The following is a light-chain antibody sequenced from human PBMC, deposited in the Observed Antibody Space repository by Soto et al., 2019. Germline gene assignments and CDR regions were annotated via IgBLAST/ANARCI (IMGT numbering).Light chain of an antibody. CDR1: QSVSSSY. CDR3: QQYGSSPQT. Sequence: EIVLTQSPGTLSLSPGERATLSCRAIQSVSSSYLAWYQQKPGQAPRLLIYGASSRATGIPDRFRGSGSGTDFTLTISRLEPEDFAVYYCQQYGSSPQTFGPGTK. V-gene: IGKV3-20*01. J-gene: IGKJ1*01. CDR2: GAS.